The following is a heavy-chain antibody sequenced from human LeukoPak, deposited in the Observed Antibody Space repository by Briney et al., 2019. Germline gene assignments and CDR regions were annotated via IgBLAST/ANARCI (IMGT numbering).Heavy chain of an antibody. CDR2: ISAYNGNT. CDR3: ARRGIAATYFDY. J-gene: IGHJ4*02. Sequence: GASVKVSCKASGYTFTSYGISWVRQAPGQGLEWMGWISAYNGNTNYAQKFQGRVTITTDESTSTAYMELSSLRSEDTAVYYCARRGIAATYFDYWGQGTLVTVSS. D-gene: IGHD6-13*01. CDR1: GYTFTSYG. V-gene: IGHV1-18*01.